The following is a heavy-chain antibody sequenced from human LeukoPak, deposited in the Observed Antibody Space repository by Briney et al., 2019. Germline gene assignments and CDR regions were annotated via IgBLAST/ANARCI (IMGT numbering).Heavy chain of an antibody. V-gene: IGHV6-1*01. CDR1: GDSVSNNGAA. Sequence: SQTLSLTCAISGDSVSNNGAAWNWIRQSPSRGLEWLGRTYYRCKSYNDYAESVKSRISINPDKSKNQFSLQLKAVNPEDTAVYYCTRDVSPTPGEAFDIWGQGTMVTVSS. D-gene: IGHD5/OR15-5a*01. CDR2: TYYRCKSYN. J-gene: IGHJ3*02. CDR3: TRDVSPTPGEAFDI.